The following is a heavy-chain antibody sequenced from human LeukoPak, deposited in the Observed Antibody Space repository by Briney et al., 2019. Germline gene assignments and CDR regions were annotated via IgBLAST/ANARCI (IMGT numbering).Heavy chain of an antibody. CDR2: INHSGST. V-gene: IGHV4-34*01. Sequence: SETLSLTCAVYGGSFSGYYWSWIRQPPGKGLEWIGEINHSGSTNYNPSLKSRVTISVDTPKNQFSLKLSSVTAADTAVYYCARGGYGGNREDWFDPWGQGTLVTVSS. J-gene: IGHJ5*02. CDR3: ARGGYGGNREDWFDP. D-gene: IGHD4-23*01. CDR1: GGSFSGYY.